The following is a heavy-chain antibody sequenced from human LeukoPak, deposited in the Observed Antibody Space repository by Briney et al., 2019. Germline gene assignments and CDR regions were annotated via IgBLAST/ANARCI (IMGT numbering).Heavy chain of an antibody. CDR3: AREFDYVWGSYLSYNWFDP. CDR2: MNPNSGNT. V-gene: IGHV1-8*01. D-gene: IGHD3-16*02. J-gene: IGHJ5*02. Sequence: ASVKVSCKAFGYTFTSYDINWVRQATGQGLEGMGWMNPNSGNTGYAQKFQSRVTMTRNTSISTAYMELSSLRSEDTAVYYCAREFDYVWGSYLSYNWFDPWGQGTLVTVSS. CDR1: GYTFTSYD.